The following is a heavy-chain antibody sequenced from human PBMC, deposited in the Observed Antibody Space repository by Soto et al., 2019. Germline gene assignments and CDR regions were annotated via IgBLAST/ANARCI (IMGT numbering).Heavy chain of an antibody. J-gene: IGHJ4*02. CDR2: IYYSGST. CDR3: ARDLSGYSYGAFGY. CDR1: GGSISSYY. Sequence: PSETLSLTCTVSGGSISSYYWSWIRQPPGKGLEWIGYIYYSGSTNYNPSLKSRVTISVDTSKNQFSLKLSSVTAADTAVYYCARDLSGYSYGAFGYWGQGTLVTVSS. D-gene: IGHD5-18*01. V-gene: IGHV4-59*01.